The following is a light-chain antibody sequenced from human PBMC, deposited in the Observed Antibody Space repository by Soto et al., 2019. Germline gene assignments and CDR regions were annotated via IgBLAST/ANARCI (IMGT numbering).Light chain of an antibody. CDR1: QRVPSTY. Sequence: VLSQSPAILSLSPGERATLSCRASQRVPSTYFAWYQQKAGQPPRLLISGTSNRATGIPDRFSGSGSGTDFTLTISRLEPEDFAVYFCQQFGNSPWTFGQGTKVDIK. J-gene: IGKJ1*01. CDR3: QQFGNSPWT. V-gene: IGKV3-20*01. CDR2: GTS.